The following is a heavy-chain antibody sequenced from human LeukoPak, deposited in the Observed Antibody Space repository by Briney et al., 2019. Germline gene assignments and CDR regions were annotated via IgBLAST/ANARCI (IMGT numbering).Heavy chain of an antibody. D-gene: IGHD5-18*01. CDR1: GGSIRSSYYY. Sequence: PSETLSLTCTVSGGSIRSSYYYWSWIRQPPGKGLEWIGEINHSGSTNYNPSLKSRVTISVDTSKNQFSLKLSSVTAADTAVYYCASQTVDTAMEDDAFDIWGQGTMVTVSS. V-gene: IGHV4-39*07. J-gene: IGHJ3*02. CDR2: INHSGST. CDR3: ASQTVDTAMEDDAFDI.